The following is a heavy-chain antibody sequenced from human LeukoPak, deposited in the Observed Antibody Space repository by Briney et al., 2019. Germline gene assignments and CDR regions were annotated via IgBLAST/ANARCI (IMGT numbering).Heavy chain of an antibody. J-gene: IGHJ3*02. V-gene: IGHV4-38-2*02. CDR1: GYSISSGYY. CDR2: IYHSGST. Sequence: PSETLSLTCAVSGYSISSGYYWGWIRQPPGKGLEWIASIYHSGSTYYNPSLKSRVTISVDTSENQFSLKLTSVTAADTAVYYCAREGYGDYSDAFDIWGQGTMVTVSS. D-gene: IGHD4-17*01. CDR3: AREGYGDYSDAFDI.